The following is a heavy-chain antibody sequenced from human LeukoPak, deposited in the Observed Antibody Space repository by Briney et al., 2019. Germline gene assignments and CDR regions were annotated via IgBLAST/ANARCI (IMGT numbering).Heavy chain of an antibody. D-gene: IGHD3-10*01. J-gene: IGHJ4*02. CDR3: ARWYYYGSRSLDY. V-gene: IGHV3-48*02. Sequence: GGSLRLSCATSGFTFSSYTMNWVRQAPGRGLEWVSYISSSSKTIYYADSVKGRFTISRDNAKNSLYLQMNSLRDEDTAVYYCARWYYYGSRSLDYWGQGTLVTVSS. CDR2: ISSSSKTI. CDR1: GFTFSSYT.